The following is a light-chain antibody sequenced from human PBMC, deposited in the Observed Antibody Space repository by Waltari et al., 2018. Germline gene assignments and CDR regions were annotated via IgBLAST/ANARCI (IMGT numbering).Light chain of an antibody. CDR3: QQRSNWTPHT. Sequence: EIVLTQSPATLSLSPGETATLSCRASQSVGTYLAWYQQKPGQAPRLLIYDASNRATGIPARFRGSGSGTDFTLTISSLEAEDFAVYYCQQRSNWTPHTFGQGARLVIK. V-gene: IGKV3-11*01. J-gene: IGKJ2*01. CDR1: QSVGTY. CDR2: DAS.